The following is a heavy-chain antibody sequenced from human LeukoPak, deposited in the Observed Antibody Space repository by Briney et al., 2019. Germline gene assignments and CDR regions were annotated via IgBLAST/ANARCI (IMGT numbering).Heavy chain of an antibody. CDR2: ISHGGRT. V-gene: IGHV4-39*01. CDR3: ARPGGSGSYNWFDP. Sequence: PSETLSLICTVSGGSIRRDGDLWGWIRQPPGKGLEWIGTISHGGRTYYNPSLKSRVTISVETTKNQFSLKLSSVTAADTAVYYCARPGGSGSYNWFDPWGQGTLVTVSS. D-gene: IGHD3-10*01. CDR1: GGSIRRDGDL. J-gene: IGHJ5*02.